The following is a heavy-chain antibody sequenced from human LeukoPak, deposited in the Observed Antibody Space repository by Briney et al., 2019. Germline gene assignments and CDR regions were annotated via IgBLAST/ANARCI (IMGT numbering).Heavy chain of an antibody. D-gene: IGHD2-2*01. CDR1: GGSISSSSYY. V-gene: IGHV4-39*01. CDR2: IYYSGST. Sequence: PSETLSLTCTVSGGSISSSSYYWGWIRQPPGKGLEWNGSIYYSGSTYYNPSLKSRVTISVDTSKNQFSLKLSSVTAADTAVYYCARHLYCSSTSCYYPGFVDVWGKGTTVTVSS. J-gene: IGHJ6*04. CDR3: ARHLYCSSTSCYYPGFVDV.